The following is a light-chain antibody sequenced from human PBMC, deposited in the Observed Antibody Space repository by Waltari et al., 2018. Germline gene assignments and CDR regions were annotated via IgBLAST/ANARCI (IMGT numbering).Light chain of an antibody. V-gene: IGLV2-14*03. CDR1: SSDIGFYNY. J-gene: IGLJ1*01. Sequence: QAALTQPPSVSGSPGQPATISCTGSSSDIGFYNYVSWYQHHPGKAPKLMIFDVNNGPSGVSDRVSGSKSGNTASLTIPGLQGEEEADYFCSSYAGSSTFIFGSGT. CDR3: SSYAGSSTFI. CDR2: DVN.